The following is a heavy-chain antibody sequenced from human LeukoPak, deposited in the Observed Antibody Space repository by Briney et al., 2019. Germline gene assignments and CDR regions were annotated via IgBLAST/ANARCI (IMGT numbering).Heavy chain of an antibody. J-gene: IGHJ6*02. D-gene: IGHD1-26*01. CDR1: GFTFSNAW. CDR2: INTGCSS. Sequence: GGSLRLSCAASGFTFSNAWMSWVRQAPGRGLERVRDINTGCSSYCVDSVRCRFTICRDDSKNTLYLQMNSLRAEDTAVYYCAREYYSGSCSRGMDVWGQGTTVTVSS. CDR3: AREYYSGSCSRGMDV. V-gene: IGHV3-53*01.